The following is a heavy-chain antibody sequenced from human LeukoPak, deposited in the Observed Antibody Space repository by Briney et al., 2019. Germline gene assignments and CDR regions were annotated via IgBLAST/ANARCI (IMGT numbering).Heavy chain of an antibody. CDR2: ISSGSNDI. CDR1: GFTFSSYS. J-gene: IGHJ6*02. D-gene: IGHD2-15*01. CDR3: ASRPHLYCSGGSCYSRYYYYGMDV. Sequence: PGGSLRLSCAGSGFTFSSYSMNWVRQAPGKGLEWVSFISSGSNDIYYADSVKGRFTISRDNAKNSLYLEMNSLRAEDTAVYYCASRPHLYCSGGSCYSRYYYYGMDVWGQGTTVTVSS. V-gene: IGHV3-21*01.